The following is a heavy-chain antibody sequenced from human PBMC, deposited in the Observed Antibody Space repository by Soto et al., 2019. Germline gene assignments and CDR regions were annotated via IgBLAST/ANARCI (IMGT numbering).Heavy chain of an antibody. Sequence: SETLSLTCTVSGGSISSYYWSWIRQPPGKGLEWIGYIYYSGSTNYNPSLKSRVTISVDTSKNQFSLKLSSVTAADTAVYYCARARSDSSGYYYYATRTGDFDYWGQGTLVTVSS. CDR3: ARARSDSSGYYYYATRTGDFDY. CDR2: IYYSGST. D-gene: IGHD3-22*01. J-gene: IGHJ4*02. V-gene: IGHV4-59*01. CDR1: GGSISSYY.